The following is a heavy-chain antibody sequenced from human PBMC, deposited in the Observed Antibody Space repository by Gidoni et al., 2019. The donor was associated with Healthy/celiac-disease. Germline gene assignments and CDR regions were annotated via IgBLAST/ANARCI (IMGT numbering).Heavy chain of an antibody. CDR3: AKFFGDVDTAMWY. V-gene: IGHV3-23*01. CDR2: ISGSGGST. D-gene: IGHD5-18*01. J-gene: IGHJ4*02. Sequence: EVQLLESGGGVVQHGGAPRLSCAASGFPFSSYASSWVRKAPGKGLEWVSAISGSGGSTYYADSVKGRFTISRDNSKNTLYLQMNSLRAEDTAVYYCAKFFGDVDTAMWYWGQGTLVTVSS. CDR1: GFPFSSYA.